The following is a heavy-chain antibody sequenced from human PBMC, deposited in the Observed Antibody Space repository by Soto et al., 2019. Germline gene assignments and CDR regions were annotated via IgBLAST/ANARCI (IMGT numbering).Heavy chain of an antibody. Sequence: PGGSLRLSCAASGFTFSSYSMNWVRQAPGKGLEWVSSISSSSYIYYADSVKGRFTISRDNAKNSLYLQMNSLRAEDTAVYYCARDFGYDILTGYYSPRSHFDYWGQGTLVTVSS. V-gene: IGHV3-21*01. CDR2: ISSSSYI. D-gene: IGHD3-9*01. CDR1: GFTFSSYS. CDR3: ARDFGYDILTGYYSPRSHFDY. J-gene: IGHJ4*02.